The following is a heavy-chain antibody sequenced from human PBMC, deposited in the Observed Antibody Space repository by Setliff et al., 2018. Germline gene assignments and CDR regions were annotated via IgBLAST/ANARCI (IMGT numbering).Heavy chain of an antibody. D-gene: IGHD2-15*01. J-gene: IGHJ3*02. Sequence: GASVKVSCKVSGYTLTELSMHWVRQAPGKGLEWMGGFDPEDGETIYAQKFQGRVTMTEDTSTDTAYMELSSLRSEDTAVYYCATNPGGNTIDAFDIWGQGTMVTVSS. V-gene: IGHV1-24*01. CDR3: ATNPGGNTIDAFDI. CDR1: GYTLTELS. CDR2: FDPEDGET.